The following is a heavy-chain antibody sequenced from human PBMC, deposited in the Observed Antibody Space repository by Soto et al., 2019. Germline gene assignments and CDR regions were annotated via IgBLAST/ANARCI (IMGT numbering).Heavy chain of an antibody. CDR2: IIPIFGTA. V-gene: IGHV1-69*13. CDR3: ARDLGYYYDSSGSRPDAFDI. CDR1: GGTFSSYA. J-gene: IGHJ3*02. Sequence: SVKVSCKASGGTFSSYAISWVRQAPGQGLEWMGGIIPIFGTANYAQKFQGRVTITADESTSTAYMELSSLRSEDTAVYYCARDLGYYYDSSGSRPDAFDIWGQGTMVTVSS. D-gene: IGHD3-22*01.